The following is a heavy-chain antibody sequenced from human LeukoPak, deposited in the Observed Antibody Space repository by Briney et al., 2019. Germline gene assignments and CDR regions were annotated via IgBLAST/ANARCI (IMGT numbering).Heavy chain of an antibody. J-gene: IGHJ2*01. V-gene: IGHV4-34*01. CDR1: GGSFSGHS. D-gene: IGHD6-19*01. Sequence: SETLSLTCVVYGGSFSGHSWSWIRQPPGKGLEWIGEINQRRNTDCNPSLKSRVTISIDTSKNQFSLKLSSVTAADTAVYYCARHGWHAWYFDLWGRGTLVTVSS. CDR3: ARHGWHAWYFDL. CDR2: INQRRNT.